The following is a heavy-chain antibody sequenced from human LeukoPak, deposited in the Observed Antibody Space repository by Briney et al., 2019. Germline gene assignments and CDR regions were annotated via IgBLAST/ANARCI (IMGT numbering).Heavy chain of an antibody. CDR3: AIRLGDQYNWFDP. CDR2: INHSGST. Sequence: PSETLSLTCAVYGGSFSGYYWSWIRQPPGKGLEWIGEINHSGSTNYNPSLKSRVTISVDTSKNQFPLKLSSVTAADTAVYYCAIRLGDQYNWFDPWGQGTLVTVSS. J-gene: IGHJ5*02. V-gene: IGHV4-34*01. D-gene: IGHD3-10*01. CDR1: GGSFSGYY.